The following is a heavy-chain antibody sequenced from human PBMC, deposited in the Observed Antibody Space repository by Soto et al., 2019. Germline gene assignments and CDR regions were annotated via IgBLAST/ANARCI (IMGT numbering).Heavy chain of an antibody. V-gene: IGHV4-30-4*01. J-gene: IGHJ4*02. CDR1: GGSISSGDYY. CDR2: IYYSGST. CDR3: ARLTGTKRSFDY. Sequence: SETLSLTCTVSGGSISSGDYYWSWIRQPPGEGLEWIGYIYYSGSTYYNPSLKSRITISVDTSKNQFSLKLRSVTAADTAVYYCARLTGTKRSFDYWGQGTLVTVSS. D-gene: IGHD1-7*01.